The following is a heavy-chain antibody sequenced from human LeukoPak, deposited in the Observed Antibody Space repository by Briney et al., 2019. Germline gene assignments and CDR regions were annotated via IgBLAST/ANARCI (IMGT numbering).Heavy chain of an antibody. Sequence: PGGSLRLSCAASRFTLSSNYMSWVRQAPGKGLEGVSVIYSGGSTYYADSVKDRFTISRDNSKNTQYLQMNSLRAEDTAVYYCARGSSYQPSFHYWGQGPLVTVSS. D-gene: IGHD1-14*01. CDR2: IYSGGST. CDR3: ARGSSYQPSFHY. J-gene: IGHJ4*02. V-gene: IGHV3-66*01. CDR1: RFTLSSNY.